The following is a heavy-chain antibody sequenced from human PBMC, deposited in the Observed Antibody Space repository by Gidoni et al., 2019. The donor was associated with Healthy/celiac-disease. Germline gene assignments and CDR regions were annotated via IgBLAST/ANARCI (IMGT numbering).Heavy chain of an antibody. CDR1: GFTYSSYG. D-gene: IGHD3-22*01. J-gene: IGHJ6*02. CDR3: ARDHDSSGYYYSYYYYGMDV. Sequence: QVQLVESGGGVVQPGRSLSLSCSASGFTYSSYGLPWVRQAPGKGLEWVAVIWYDGSNKYYADSVKGRFTISRDNSKNTLYLQMNSLRAEDTAVYYCARDHDSSGYYYSYYYYGMDVWGQGTTVTVSS. V-gene: IGHV3-33*08. CDR2: IWYDGSNK.